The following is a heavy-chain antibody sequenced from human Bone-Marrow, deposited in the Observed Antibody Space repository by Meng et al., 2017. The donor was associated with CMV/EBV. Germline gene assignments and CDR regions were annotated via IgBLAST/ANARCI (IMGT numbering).Heavy chain of an antibody. D-gene: IGHD3-10*01. CDR2: INPNSGGT. CDR3: ARDGEFGELLYLSDY. CDR1: GYTFTGYY. J-gene: IGHJ4*02. Sequence: QVQLVQSGAEVKKPXXXXXXXCKASGYTFTGYYMHWVRQAPGQGLEWMGWINPNSGGTNYAQKFQGRVTMTRDTSISTAYMELSRLRSDDTAVYYCARDGEFGELLYLSDYWGQGTLVTVSS. V-gene: IGHV1-2*02.